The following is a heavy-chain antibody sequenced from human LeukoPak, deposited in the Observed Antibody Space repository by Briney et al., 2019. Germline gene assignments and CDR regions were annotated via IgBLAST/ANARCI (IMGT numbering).Heavy chain of an antibody. CDR1: GYTFTSYG. CDR2: ISAYNGNT. D-gene: IGHD1-26*01. J-gene: IGHJ4*02. Sequence: VASVKVSCKASGYTFTSYGISWVGQAAGQGLEWMGWISAYNGNTNYAQKLQGRVTMTTDTSTSTAYMQLRSLRSDDTAVYDCARDGGRTIGFRPYYFDCWGQETLVTVSS. CDR3: ARDGGRTIGFRPYYFDC. V-gene: IGHV1-18*01.